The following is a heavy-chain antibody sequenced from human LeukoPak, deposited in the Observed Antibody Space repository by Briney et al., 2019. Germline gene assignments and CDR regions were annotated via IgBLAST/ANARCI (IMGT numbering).Heavy chain of an antibody. Sequence: SETLSLTCTVPGGSISSSDYYWGWIRQPPGKGLEWIGEINHRGSTNYNPSLKSRVTISVDTSKNQFSLNVTSVTAADTAVYYCARGLDYDSSGVDYWGQGTLVTVSS. V-gene: IGHV4-39*07. D-gene: IGHD3-22*01. J-gene: IGHJ4*02. CDR1: GGSISSSDYY. CDR2: INHRGST. CDR3: ARGLDYDSSGVDY.